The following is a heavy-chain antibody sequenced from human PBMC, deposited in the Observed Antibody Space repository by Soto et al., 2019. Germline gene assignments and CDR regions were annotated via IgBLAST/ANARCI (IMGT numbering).Heavy chain of an antibody. Sequence: GGSLRLSCAASGFTFSSYGMHWVRQAPGKGLEWVAVISYDGSNKYYADSVKGRFTISRDNSKNTLYLQMNSLRAEDTAVYYCAKDLAGERVVIIREPEFICDYWGQGTLVTVSS. D-gene: IGHD3-3*01. CDR2: ISYDGSNK. J-gene: IGHJ4*02. V-gene: IGHV3-30*18. CDR1: GFTFSSYG. CDR3: AKDLAGERVVIIREPEFICDY.